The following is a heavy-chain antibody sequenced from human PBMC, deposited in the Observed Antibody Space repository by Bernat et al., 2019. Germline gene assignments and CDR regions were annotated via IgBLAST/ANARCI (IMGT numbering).Heavy chain of an antibody. CDR3: AGDPNCAALDI. J-gene: IGHJ3*02. CDR2: INIDGTQI. Sequence: EVHLVESGGGLVQPGVSLRLSCAASGFTFSTSWMAWVRQASGKGLEWVANINIDGTQIYYVDSVSGRFTMSRDNAKNSLYLQMRSLRAEETAVYYCAGDPNCAALDIWGQGTMVTVSS. V-gene: IGHV3-7*01. CDR1: GFTFSTSW. D-gene: IGHD2-21*01.